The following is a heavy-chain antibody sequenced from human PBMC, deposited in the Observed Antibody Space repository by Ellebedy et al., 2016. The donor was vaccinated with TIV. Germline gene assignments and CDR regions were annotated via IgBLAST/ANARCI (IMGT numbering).Heavy chain of an antibody. J-gene: IGHJ5*02. CDR2: IYLGDSDT. Sequence: PGGSLRLSCKGSGYSFTSYWIGWVRQMPGKGLEWMGFIYLGDSDTSYSPSFQGQVTISADKSISTAYLQWSSLKASDTAMYYCARFISWFDPWGQGTLVTVSS. V-gene: IGHV5-51*01. D-gene: IGHD3-10*01. CDR3: ARFISWFDP. CDR1: GYSFTSYW.